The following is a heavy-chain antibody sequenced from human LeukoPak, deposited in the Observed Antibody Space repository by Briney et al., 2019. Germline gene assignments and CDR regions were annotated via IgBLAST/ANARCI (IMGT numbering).Heavy chain of an antibody. J-gene: IGHJ4*02. D-gene: IGHD6-13*01. CDR2: IYYSGST. V-gene: IGHV4-61*01. CDR1: GGSVSSGSYY. CDR3: ARGRQQLVLLRSWYFDY. Sequence: KPSETLSLTCTVSGGSVSSGSYYWSWIRQPPGKGLEWIGYIYYSGSTNYNPSLKSRVTISVDTSKNQFSLKLSSVTAADTAVYYCARGRQQLVLLRSWYFDYWGQGTLVTVSS.